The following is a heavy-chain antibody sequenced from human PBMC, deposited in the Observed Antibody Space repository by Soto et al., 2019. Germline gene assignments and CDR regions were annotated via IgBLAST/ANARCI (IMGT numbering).Heavy chain of an antibody. V-gene: IGHV4-59*11. CDR1: GGSISSHY. CDR3: ARDGREASGMDV. J-gene: IGHJ6*02. Sequence: PSETVSLTXTVSGGSISSHYWSWVRQAPGKGLEWIGHIYYRGSTSYNPSLRSRSTISVDTSNNQFSLKLNSVTTADTAVYYCARDGREASGMDVWGQGTKVTVSS. D-gene: IGHD1-26*01. CDR2: IYYRGST.